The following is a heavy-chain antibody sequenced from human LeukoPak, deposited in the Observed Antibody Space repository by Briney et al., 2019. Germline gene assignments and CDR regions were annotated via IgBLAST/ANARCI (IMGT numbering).Heavy chain of an antibody. CDR2: FDPEDGET. CDR1: GYTLTELS. V-gene: IGHV1-24*01. D-gene: IGHD3-22*01. Sequence: ASVKVSCKVSGYTLTELSMHWVRQAPGKGLEWMGGFDPEDGETIYAQKFQGRVTMTEDTSTDTAYMELSSLRSEDTAVYYCATGGWDYYDPQIDYWGQGTLVTVSS. CDR3: ATGGWDYYDPQIDY. J-gene: IGHJ4*02.